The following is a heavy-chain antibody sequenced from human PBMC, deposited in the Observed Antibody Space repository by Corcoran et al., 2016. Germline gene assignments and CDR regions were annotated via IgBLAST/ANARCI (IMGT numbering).Heavy chain of an antibody. Sequence: QVQLQQWGAGLLKPSETLSLTCAVYGGSFSGYYWSWIRQPPGKGLEWIGEINHSGSTNYNPSLKSRVTISVDTSKNQFSLKLSSVTAADTAVYYCARDRRSSSPLDYYYGMDVWGQWTTVTVSS. CDR2: INHSGST. CDR3: ARDRRSSSPLDYYYGMDV. CDR1: GGSFSGYY. D-gene: IGHD6-6*01. V-gene: IGHV4-34*01. J-gene: IGHJ6*02.